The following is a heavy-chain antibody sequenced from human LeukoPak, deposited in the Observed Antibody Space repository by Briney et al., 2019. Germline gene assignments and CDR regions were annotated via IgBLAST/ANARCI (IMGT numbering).Heavy chain of an antibody. CDR3: AGAGDSGNLA. D-gene: IGHD1-26*01. CDR2: INPNSGGT. J-gene: IGHJ5*02. Sequence: GASVKVSCKASGYTFTGHYIHWVRQAPGQGLEWMGWINPNSGGTNYAQDFHGRVTMTRDTSISTAYMELSRLRSDDTAVYYCAGAGDSGNLAWGQGTLVTVSS. CDR1: GYTFTGHY. V-gene: IGHV1-2*02.